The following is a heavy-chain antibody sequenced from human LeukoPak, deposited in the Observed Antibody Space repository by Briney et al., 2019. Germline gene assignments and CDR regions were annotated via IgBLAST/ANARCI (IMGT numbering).Heavy chain of an antibody. V-gene: IGHV5-51*01. J-gene: IGHJ4*02. Sequence: GESLKISCKGSGYSFSNYWIGWVRQMPGKGLQWMGIIYPGDSDTRYSPSFQGQVTISADKSISTAYLQWSSLKASDTAMYYCARERTSGWDAFDFWGQGTLVTVSS. CDR2: IYPGDSDT. D-gene: IGHD6-19*01. CDR3: ARERTSGWDAFDF. CDR1: GYSFSNYW.